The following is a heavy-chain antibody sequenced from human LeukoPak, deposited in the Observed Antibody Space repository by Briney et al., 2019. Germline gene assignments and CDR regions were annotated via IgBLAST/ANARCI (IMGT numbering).Heavy chain of an antibody. CDR1: GGSISSGGYY. J-gene: IGHJ3*02. CDR3: ARDSSSWYIGAFDI. CDR2: IYYSGST. V-gene: IGHV4-31*03. Sequence: SKTLSLTCTVSGGSISSGGYYWSWIRQHPGKGLEWIGYIYYSGSTYYNPSLKSRVTISVDTSKNQFSLKLSSVTAADTAVYYCARDSSSWYIGAFDIWGQGTMVTVSS. D-gene: IGHD6-13*01.